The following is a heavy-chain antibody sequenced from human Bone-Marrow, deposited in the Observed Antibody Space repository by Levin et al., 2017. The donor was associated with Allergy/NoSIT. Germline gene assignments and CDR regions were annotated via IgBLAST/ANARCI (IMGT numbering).Heavy chain of an antibody. J-gene: IGHJ6*02. CDR1: GFTFSNAW. Sequence: PGESLKISCAASGFTFSNAWMSWVRQAPGKGLEWVGRIKSKTDGGTTDYAAPVKGRFTISRDDSKNTLYLQMNSLKTEDTAVYYCTTDPDYYDSSGYYSVWPGHYYYGMDVWGQGTTVTVSS. V-gene: IGHV3-15*01. CDR2: IKSKTDGGTT. D-gene: IGHD3-22*01. CDR3: TTDPDYYDSSGYYSVWPGHYYYGMDV.